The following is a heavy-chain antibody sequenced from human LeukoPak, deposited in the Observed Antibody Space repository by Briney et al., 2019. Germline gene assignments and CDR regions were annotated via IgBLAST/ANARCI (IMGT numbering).Heavy chain of an antibody. CDR3: ANSNGVGY. CDR1: GGTFSSYA. V-gene: IGHV1-69*13. D-gene: IGHD1-26*01. J-gene: IGHJ4*02. CDR2: IIPMFGSA. Sequence: SVKVPCKASGGTFSSYAISWVRQAPGQGLEWMGGIIPMFGSAKYIQKFQGRVTITADESTSTVYMEVSSLRSEDTAVYYCANSNGVGYWGQGTLVIVSS.